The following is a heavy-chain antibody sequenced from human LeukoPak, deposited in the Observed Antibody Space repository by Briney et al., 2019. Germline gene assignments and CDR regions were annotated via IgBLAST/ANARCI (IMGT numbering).Heavy chain of an antibody. D-gene: IGHD6-13*01. CDR1: GGSISSYY. CDR3: ARGGLSSRAPTYNWFDP. J-gene: IGHJ5*02. V-gene: IGHV4-59*01. Sequence: SETLSHTCTVSGGSISSYYWSWIRQPPGKGLEWIGYIYYSGSTNYNPSLKSRVTISVDTSKNQFSLKLSSVTAADTAVYYCARGGLSSRAPTYNWFDPWGQGTLVTVSS. CDR2: IYYSGST.